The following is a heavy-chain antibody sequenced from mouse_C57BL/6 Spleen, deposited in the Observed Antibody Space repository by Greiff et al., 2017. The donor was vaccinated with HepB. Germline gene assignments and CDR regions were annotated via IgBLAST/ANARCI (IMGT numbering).Heavy chain of an antibody. CDR1: GFTFSDYY. J-gene: IGHJ2*01. Sequence: EVMLVESEGGLVQPGSSMKLSCTASGFTFSDYYMAWVRQVPEKGLEWVANINYDGSSTYYLDSLKSRFIISRDNAKNILYLQMSSLKSDDTATYYCAREGYGNYVYFDYWGQVTTLTVSS. CDR2: INYDGSST. D-gene: IGHD2-1*01. CDR3: AREGYGNYVYFDY. V-gene: IGHV5-16*01.